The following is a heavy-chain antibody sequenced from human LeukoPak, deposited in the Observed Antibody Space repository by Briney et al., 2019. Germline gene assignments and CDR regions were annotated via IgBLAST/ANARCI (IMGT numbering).Heavy chain of an antibody. V-gene: IGHV1-2*02. D-gene: IGHD3-9*01. CDR2: INPNSGGT. CDR1: GYTFTGYY. CDR3: ARSWYYAILPGYPLDY. Sequence: ASVKVSCKASGYTFTGYYMHWGRQAPGQGLEWMGWINPNSGGTNYAQKFQGRVTMTRDTSISTAYMELSRLRSDDTAVSYCARSWYYAILPGYPLDYWGQGTLVTVSS. J-gene: IGHJ4*02.